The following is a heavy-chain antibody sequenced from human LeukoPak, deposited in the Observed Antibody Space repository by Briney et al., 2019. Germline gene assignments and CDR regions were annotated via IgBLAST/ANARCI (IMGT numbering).Heavy chain of an antibody. CDR3: AKAAHTIFGLV. V-gene: IGHV3-23*01. CDR2: TSASGGNT. CDR1: GFTFTRYA. J-gene: IGHJ4*02. D-gene: IGHD3-3*01. Sequence: PGGSLRLSCAASGFTFTRYAMSWVRQAPGKGLEWVSSTSASGGNTYYADSVKGRFTISRDNSKNTLYLQMNSLRAEDTAVYYCAKAAHTIFGLVWGQGTLVTVSS.